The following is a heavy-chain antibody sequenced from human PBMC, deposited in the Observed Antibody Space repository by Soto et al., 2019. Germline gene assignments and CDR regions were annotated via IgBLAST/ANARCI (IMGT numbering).Heavy chain of an antibody. CDR2: INWNGGST. V-gene: IGHV3-20*04. CDR3: ARDLGPAVAGRFYYYGMDV. J-gene: IGHJ6*02. D-gene: IGHD6-19*01. CDR1: RFTFDDYG. Sequence: GGSLRLSCAASRFTFDDYGMSWVRQAPGKGLEWVSGINWNGGSTGYADSVKGRFTISRDNAKNSLYLQMNSLRAEDTALYYCARDLGPAVAGRFYYYGMDVWGQGTTVTVSS.